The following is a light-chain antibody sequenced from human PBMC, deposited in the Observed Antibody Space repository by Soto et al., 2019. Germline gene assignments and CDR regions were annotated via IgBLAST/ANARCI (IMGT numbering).Light chain of an antibody. CDR2: AAS. V-gene: IGKV1-27*01. J-gene: IGKJ2*01. CDR3: QKYVDAPKT. Sequence: DIQMTQSPSSLSASVGDRVTITCRASQGISNYLAWYQQKPGKVPKLLIYAASTLQSGAPSRFIGSGSGTDFTLTISSLQPEDAATYYCQKYVDAPKTFGQGTKLEIK. CDR1: QGISNY.